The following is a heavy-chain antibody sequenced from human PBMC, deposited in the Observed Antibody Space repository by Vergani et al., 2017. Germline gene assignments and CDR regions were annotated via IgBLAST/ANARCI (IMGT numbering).Heavy chain of an antibody. J-gene: IGHJ4*02. CDR1: GYAISSGYY. D-gene: IGHD3-22*01. CDR3: ARMFYSDSTGDYPLFHY. V-gene: IGHV4-38-2*01. CDR2: IHYSGRT. Sequence: QVHLQESGPGLVKPSETLSLNCAVSGYAISSGYYWGWTRQPPGKGLEWIGSIHYSGRTYYNPSLKSRVTISVDTSKNQLSLKLSSVTAADTAVYYCARMFYSDSTGDYPLFHYWGQGTLVSVSS.